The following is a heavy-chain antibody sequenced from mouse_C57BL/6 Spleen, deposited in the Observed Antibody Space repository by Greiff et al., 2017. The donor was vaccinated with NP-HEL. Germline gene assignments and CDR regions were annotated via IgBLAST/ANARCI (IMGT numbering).Heavy chain of an antibody. D-gene: IGHD2-1*01. V-gene: IGHV1-18*01. J-gene: IGHJ4*01. Sequence: VQLQQSGPELVKPGASVKIPCKASGYTFTDYNMDWVKQSHGKSLEWIGDINPNNGGTSYNQKFKGKATLTVDKSSSTAYMELRSLTSEDTAVYYCAREAIYYGNYVRAMDYWGQGTSVTVSS. CDR1: GYTFTDYN. CDR3: AREAIYYGNYVRAMDY. CDR2: INPNNGGT.